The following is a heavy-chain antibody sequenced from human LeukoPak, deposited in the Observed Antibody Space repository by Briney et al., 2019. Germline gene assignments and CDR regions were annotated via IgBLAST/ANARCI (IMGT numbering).Heavy chain of an antibody. CDR1: GGSLSGYY. V-gene: IGHV4-34*01. J-gene: IGHJ3*02. CDR2: INHSGST. CDR3: ASLWPYQLSAFDI. D-gene: IGHD2-2*01. Sequence: SETLSVTCAVYGGSLSGYYRSWIRQPPGKGLEWIGEINHSGSTNYNPSLKSRVTISVDTSKNQFSLKLSSVTAADTAVYYCASLWPYQLSAFDIWGQGTMVTVSS.